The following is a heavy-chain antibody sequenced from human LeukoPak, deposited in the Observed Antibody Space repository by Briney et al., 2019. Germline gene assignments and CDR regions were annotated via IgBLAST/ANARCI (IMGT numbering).Heavy chain of an antibody. CDR1: GFTFSSHA. CDR2: TSSSGGNT. V-gene: IGHV3-23*01. D-gene: IGHD6-13*01. J-gene: IGHJ4*02. Sequence: HPGGSLRLSCAASGFTFSSHAMSWVRQAPGKGLEWVSTTSSSGGNTYYADSVTGRFTISRDNSKNTLYLQMNSLRVEDTAIYFCARETAAAPKYPLDYWGQGALVTVSS. CDR3: ARETAAAPKYPLDY.